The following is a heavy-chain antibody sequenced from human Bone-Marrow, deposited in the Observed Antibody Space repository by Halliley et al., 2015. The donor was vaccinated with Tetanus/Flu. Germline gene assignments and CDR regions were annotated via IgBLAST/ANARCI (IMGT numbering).Heavy chain of an antibody. CDR1: GFNFPSYY. J-gene: IGHJ3*01. D-gene: IGHD6-19*01. V-gene: IGHV5-10-1*01. CDR3: AANRAGSVGSFFGV. Sequence: QLVQSGAEVKKPGESLRISCRASGFNFPSYYISWVRQMPGKGLEWMGRIDPSDSYTNYNPSFQGHVTISSDKSSTTASLQWSSLRASDTAMYYCAANRAGSVGSFFGVWGLGTMVTVSS. CDR2: IDPSDSYT.